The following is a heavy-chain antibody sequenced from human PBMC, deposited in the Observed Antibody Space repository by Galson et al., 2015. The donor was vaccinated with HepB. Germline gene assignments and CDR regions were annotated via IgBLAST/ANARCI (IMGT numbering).Heavy chain of an antibody. CDR3: ARAGNSNRGSNYFDY. V-gene: IGHV1-46*01. CDR2: INPSGGST. J-gene: IGHJ4*02. CDR1: GYTFTNYY. D-gene: IGHD3-10*01. Sequence: SVKVSCKASGYTFTNYYMHWVRQAPGQGLEWMGMINPSGGSTNYPQNFQGRVTMTRDTSTSTVYMEVSSLRSEDTAMYYCARAGNSNRGSNYFDYWGQGTLVTVSS.